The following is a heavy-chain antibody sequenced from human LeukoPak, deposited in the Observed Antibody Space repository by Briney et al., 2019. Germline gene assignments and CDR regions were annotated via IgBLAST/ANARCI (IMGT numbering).Heavy chain of an antibody. D-gene: IGHD6-6*01. J-gene: IGHJ4*02. CDR2: IGSDGNK. V-gene: IGHV3-23*01. CDR3: ASEYSSSSGHF. CDR1: GFTFSDCA. Sequence: GGSLRLSCAASGFTFSDCAMSWVRQAPGKGLEWVSAIGSDGNKHYSESVKGRFAISRDNSKNTLFLQMSSLRAEDTALYYCASEYSSSSGHFWGQGTLVTVSS.